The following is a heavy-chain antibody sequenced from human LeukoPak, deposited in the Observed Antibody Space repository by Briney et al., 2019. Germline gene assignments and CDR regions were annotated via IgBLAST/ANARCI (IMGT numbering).Heavy chain of an antibody. J-gene: IGHJ3*02. V-gene: IGHV1-8*01. CDR3: ARGRVYYYDSSGYYYYDAFDI. CDR2: MNPNSGNT. CDR1: GYTFTSYD. D-gene: IGHD3-22*01. Sequence: ASVKVSCKASGYTFTSYDINRVRQATGQGLEWMGWMNPNSGNTGYAQKFQGRVTMTRNTSISTAYMELSSLRSEDTAVYYCARGRVYYYDSSGYYYYDAFDIWGQGTMVTVSS.